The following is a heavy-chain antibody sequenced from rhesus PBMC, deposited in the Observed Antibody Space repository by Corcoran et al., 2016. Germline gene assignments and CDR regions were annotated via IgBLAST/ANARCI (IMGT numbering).Heavy chain of an antibody. D-gene: IGHD6-25*01. V-gene: IGHV4-173*01. CDR1: GGSISSNW. J-gene: IGHJ5-2*02. CDR3: ARVGAAGWRSLDV. Sequence: QLQLQESGPGLVKPSETLSLTCAVSGGSISSNWWSWIRQPPGKGLEWIGRLSGSGERTSSNPSLKRRVPISTDTSKNHLSLKLISVTAADTAVYYCARVGAAGWRSLDVWGRGVLVTVSS. CDR2: LSGSGERT.